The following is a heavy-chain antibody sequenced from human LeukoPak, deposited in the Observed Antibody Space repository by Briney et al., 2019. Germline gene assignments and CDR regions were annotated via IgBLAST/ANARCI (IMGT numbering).Heavy chain of an antibody. CDR3: ARERLGVADY. CDR1: GFTFSSYA. D-gene: IGHD3-10*01. V-gene: IGHV3-30-3*01. J-gene: IGHJ4*02. CDR2: ISYDGSNK. Sequence: PGGSLRLSCAAAGFTFSSYATHWVRQAPGKGLEWVAVISYDGSNKYYADSVKGRFTISRDNSKNTLYLQMNSLRAEDTAVYYCARERLGVADYWGQGTLVTVSS.